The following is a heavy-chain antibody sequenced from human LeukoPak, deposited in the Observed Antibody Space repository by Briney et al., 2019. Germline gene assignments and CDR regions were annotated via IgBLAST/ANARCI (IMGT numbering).Heavy chain of an antibody. J-gene: IGHJ5*02. CDR2: ISSSSSTI. D-gene: IGHD3-3*01. CDR3: ARGEESYYDFWSGYTSSWFDP. V-gene: IGHV3-48*02. CDR1: GFTFSSYG. Sequence: GGSLRLSCAASGFTFSSYGMHWVRQAPGKGLEWVSYISSSSSTIYYADSVKGRFTISRDKAKNSLYLQMNSLRDEDTAVYYCARGEESYYDFWSGYTSSWFDPWGQGTLVTVSS.